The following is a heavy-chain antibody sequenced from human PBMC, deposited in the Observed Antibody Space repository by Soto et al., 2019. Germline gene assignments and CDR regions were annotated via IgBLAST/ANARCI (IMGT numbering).Heavy chain of an antibody. V-gene: IGHV3-30*18. J-gene: IGHJ4*02. CDR2: ISYDGSNK. CDR1: GFTFSSYG. CDR3: AKDFGGSSGWPYYFDY. D-gene: IGHD6-19*01. Sequence: GGSLRLSCAASGFTFSSYGMHWVRQAPGKGLEWVAVISYDGSNKYYADSVRGRFTISRDNSKNTLYLQMNSLRAEDTAVYYCAKDFGGSSGWPYYFDYWGQGTLVTVS.